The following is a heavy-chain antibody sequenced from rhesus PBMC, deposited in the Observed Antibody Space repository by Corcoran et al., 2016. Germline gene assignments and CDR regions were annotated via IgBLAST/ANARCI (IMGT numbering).Heavy chain of an antibody. CDR1: GVTFGDTG. CDR2: MRDTGKKT. J-gene: IGHJ4*01. CDR3: TTQYSRTYKY. V-gene: IGHV3-7*01. Sequence: EVQLVESGGGLVQPWVSLRLSCAASGVTFGDTGFHWVRQAPGKGVEWVAVMRDTGKKTEYADSGKVRFTGSRDNAKKSLSLQLDGLRAEDTAVDYCTTQYSRTYKYWGQGGLVTVSS. D-gene: IGHD1-44*01.